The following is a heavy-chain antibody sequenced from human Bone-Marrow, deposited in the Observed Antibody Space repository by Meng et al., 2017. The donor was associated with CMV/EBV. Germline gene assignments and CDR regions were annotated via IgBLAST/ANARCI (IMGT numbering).Heavy chain of an antibody. CDR3: ARVGGAADGDYFDY. Sequence: GESLKISCAASGFTFSSYSMNWVRQAPGKGLEWVSSISSSSSYIYYADSVKGRFTISRDNAKNSLYLQMNSLRAEDTAVYYCARVGGAADGDYFDYWGQGNLVTVSS. D-gene: IGHD6-13*01. CDR1: GFTFSSYS. J-gene: IGHJ4*02. CDR2: ISSSSSYI. V-gene: IGHV3-21*04.